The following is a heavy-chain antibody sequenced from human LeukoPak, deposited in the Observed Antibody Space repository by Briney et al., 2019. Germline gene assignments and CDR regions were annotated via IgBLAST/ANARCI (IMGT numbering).Heavy chain of an antibody. CDR1: GGSFSGYY. V-gene: IGHV4-34*01. CDR2: INHSGST. D-gene: IGHD1-26*01. Sequence: SETLSLTCAVYGGSFSGYYWSWIRQPPGKGLEWIGEINHSGSTNYNPSLKSRVTISVDTSKNQFSLKLSSVTAADTAVYYCVRGGNKGATAPDTGQYYFDYWGQGTLVTVSS. J-gene: IGHJ4*02. CDR3: VRGGNKGATAPDTGQYYFDY.